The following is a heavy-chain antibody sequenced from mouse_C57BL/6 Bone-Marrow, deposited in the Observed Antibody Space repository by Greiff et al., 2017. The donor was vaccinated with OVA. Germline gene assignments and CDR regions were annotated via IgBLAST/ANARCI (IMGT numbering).Heavy chain of an antibody. Sequence: EVKLMESGGGLVKPGGSLKLSCAASGFTFSSYTMSWVRQTPEKRLEWVATISGGGGNTYYPDSVKGRFTISRDNAKNTLYLQMSSLRSEDTALYYCARDYGSSPHWYFDVWGTGTTVTVSS. V-gene: IGHV5-9*01. CDR2: ISGGGGNT. CDR3: ARDYGSSPHWYFDV. J-gene: IGHJ1*03. D-gene: IGHD1-1*01. CDR1: GFTFSSYT.